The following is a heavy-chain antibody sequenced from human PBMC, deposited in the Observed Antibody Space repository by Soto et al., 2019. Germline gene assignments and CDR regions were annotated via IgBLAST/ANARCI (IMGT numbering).Heavy chain of an antibody. Sequence: HPGVSLRLSCTASGLIFGSYGMHWVRQAPGKGLEWVALISYDGTNKYYPDSVKGRFTISRDNPKNTLYLEMSSLIPEDTAVYYCARDPRDFCGRDCSSENWGQGTQVTVSS. J-gene: IGHJ4*02. D-gene: IGHD2-21*02. V-gene: IGHV3-30*03. CDR1: GLIFGSYG. CDR2: ISYDGTNK. CDR3: ARDPRDFCGRDCSSEN.